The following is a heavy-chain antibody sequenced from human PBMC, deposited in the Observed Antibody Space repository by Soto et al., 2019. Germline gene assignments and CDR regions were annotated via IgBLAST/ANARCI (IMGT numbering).Heavy chain of an antibody. CDR2: ISYDGSRK. V-gene: IGHV3-30*18. Sequence: LRLSCAASGFIFGSYGMHWVRQAAGKGLEWVAVISYDGSRKYYADSVKGRFTISRDNSKNTLSLEMNSLRVENTAVYYCAKDLYSYGYPDYWGQGTLVTVSS. CDR1: GFIFGSYG. CDR3: AKDLYSYGYPDY. J-gene: IGHJ4*02. D-gene: IGHD5-18*01.